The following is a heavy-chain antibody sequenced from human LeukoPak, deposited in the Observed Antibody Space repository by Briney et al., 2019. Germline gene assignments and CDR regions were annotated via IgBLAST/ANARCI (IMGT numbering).Heavy chain of an antibody. CDR2: INHSGST. J-gene: IGHJ4*02. D-gene: IGHD1-26*01. CDR3: ARGLIVGATSFDY. Sequence: SETLSLTCAVYGGSFSGCYWSWIRQPPGKGLEWIGEINHSGSTNYNPSLKSRVTISVDTSKNQFSLKLSSVTAADTAVYYCARGLIVGATSFDYWGQGTLVTVSS. CDR1: GGSFSGCY. V-gene: IGHV4-34*01.